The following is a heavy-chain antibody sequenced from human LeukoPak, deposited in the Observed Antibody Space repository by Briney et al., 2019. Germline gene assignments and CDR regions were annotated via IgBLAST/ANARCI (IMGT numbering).Heavy chain of an antibody. J-gene: IGHJ4*02. CDR3: ARGVYDILNL. CDR1: GFTFDDYA. D-gene: IGHD3-9*01. CDR2: INSDGSST. V-gene: IGHV3-74*01. Sequence: PGRSLRLSCAASGFTFDDYAMHWVRQAPGKGLVWVSRINSDGSSTSYADSVKGRFTISRDNAKNTLYLQMNSLRAEDTAVYYCARGVYDILNLWGQGTLVTVSS.